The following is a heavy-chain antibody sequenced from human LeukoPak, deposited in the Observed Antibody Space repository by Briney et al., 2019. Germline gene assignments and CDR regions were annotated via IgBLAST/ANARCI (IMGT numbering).Heavy chain of an antibody. V-gene: IGHV3-23*01. CDR1: GFTVSAYA. CDR3: AKDRLPDGRWSLDY. Sequence: PGGSLRLSCAASGFTVSAYAMAWVRQAPGKGLEWVSGIYGSGGGIQYADSVKGRFTISRDNSKNTLYLQMNSLRAEDTALYYCAKDRLPDGRWSLDYWGQGTLVTVSS. CDR2: IYGSGGGI. D-gene: IGHD6-13*01. J-gene: IGHJ4*02.